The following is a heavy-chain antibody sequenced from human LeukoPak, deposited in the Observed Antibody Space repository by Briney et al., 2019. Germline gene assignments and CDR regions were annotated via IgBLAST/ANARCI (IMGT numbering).Heavy chain of an antibody. V-gene: IGHV1-2*02. J-gene: IGHJ4*02. CDR1: GYTFTGYY. Sequence: ASVKVSCKAYGYTFTGYYIHWVRQAPGQGLEWMGWIDPNSGGTNYAQKVQGRVTMTRDTSISTAYMELSRLRSDDTAVYYCARDVGEYCSSTNCYASHYWGQGTLVTVSS. D-gene: IGHD2-2*01. CDR2: IDPNSGGT. CDR3: ARDVGEYCSSTNCYASHY.